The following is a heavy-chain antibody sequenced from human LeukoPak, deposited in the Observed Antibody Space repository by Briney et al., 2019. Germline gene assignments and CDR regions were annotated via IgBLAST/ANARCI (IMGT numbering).Heavy chain of an antibody. D-gene: IGHD3-3*01. J-gene: IGHJ1*01. V-gene: IGHV1-2*02. CDR1: GYTFTGYY. CDR2: INPNSGGT. CDR3: ARDFSRIFWSGFFSD. Sequence: GASVKVSCKASGYTFTGYYMHWVRQAPGQGLEWMGWINPNSGGTNYAQKFQGRVTMTRDTSISTAYMELSRLRSDDTAVYYCARDFSRIFWSGFFSDWGQGTLVTVSS.